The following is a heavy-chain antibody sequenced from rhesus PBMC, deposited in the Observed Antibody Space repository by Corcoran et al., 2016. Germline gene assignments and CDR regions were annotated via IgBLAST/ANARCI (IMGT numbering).Heavy chain of an antibody. V-gene: IGHV4S2*01. J-gene: IGHJ4*01. Sequence: QVQLQESGPGLVKPSETLPLPCAVSGASITSNYLCWLRQAPGKGLEGIGRIYGSGGSTDYNPSLKSRVTISIDTSKNQFSLKLSSVTAADTAVYYCARYQIGGYSGYRYYFDYWGQGVLVTVSS. CDR2: IYGSGGST. D-gene: IGHD5-30*01. CDR1: GASITSNY. CDR3: ARYQIGGYSGYRYYFDY.